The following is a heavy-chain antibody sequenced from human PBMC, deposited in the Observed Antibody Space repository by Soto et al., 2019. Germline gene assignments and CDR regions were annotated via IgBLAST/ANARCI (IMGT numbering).Heavy chain of an antibody. J-gene: IGHJ6*02. Sequence: SVKVSCKASGGTFSSYAISWVRQAPGQGLEWMGGIIPIFGTANYAQKFQGRVTITADESTSTAYMELSSPRSEDTAVYYCAREFFPGIAAAGTKKGYYYYGMDVWGQGTTVTVS. CDR3: AREFFPGIAAAGTKKGYYYYGMDV. D-gene: IGHD6-13*01. CDR1: GGTFSSYA. CDR2: IIPIFGTA. V-gene: IGHV1-69*13.